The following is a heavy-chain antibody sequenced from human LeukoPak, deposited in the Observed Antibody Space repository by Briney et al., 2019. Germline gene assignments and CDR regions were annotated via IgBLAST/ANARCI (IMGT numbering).Heavy chain of an antibody. D-gene: IGHD2-15*01. CDR3: AHRLIDTLYDAFDI. CDR2: IYWDDDK. J-gene: IGHJ3*02. V-gene: IGHV2-5*02. CDR1: GFSLSTSGVG. Sequence: SGPTLVNPTQPLTLTCTFSGFSLSTSGVGVGWIRQPPGKALEWLALIYWDDDKRYSPSLKSRLTITKDTYKKQVVLTMTNMDPVDTATYYCAHRLIDTLYDAFDIWGQGTMVTVSS.